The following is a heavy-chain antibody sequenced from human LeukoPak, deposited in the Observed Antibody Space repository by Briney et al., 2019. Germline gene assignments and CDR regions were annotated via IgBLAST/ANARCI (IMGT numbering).Heavy chain of an antibody. V-gene: IGHV4-4*07. CDR1: GDSINSYY. CDR3: ARDSGYDLT. D-gene: IGHD5-12*01. J-gene: IGHJ4*02. Sequence: SETLSLTCTASGDSINSYYWSWIRQPAGKGLEWIGRLYTNGSPNYNPSLKSRVTVSVDTSKNQFSLDLRSVTAADTAVYYCARDSGYDLTWGQGTLVTVSS. CDR2: LYTNGSP.